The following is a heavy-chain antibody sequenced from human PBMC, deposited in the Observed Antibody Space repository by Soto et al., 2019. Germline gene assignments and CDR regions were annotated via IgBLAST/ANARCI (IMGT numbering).Heavy chain of an antibody. CDR3: ARDRGGWYHTYHLDAFDI. Sequence: PGGSLRLSCAASGFTFSSYAMHWVRQAPGKGLEWMAVISYDGSNKYYADSVKGRFTISRDNSKNTLYLQMNSLRAEDTAVYYCARDRGGWYHTYHLDAFDIWGQGTMVTVSS. CDR2: ISYDGSNK. J-gene: IGHJ3*02. D-gene: IGHD6-19*01. V-gene: IGHV3-30-3*01. CDR1: GFTFSSYA.